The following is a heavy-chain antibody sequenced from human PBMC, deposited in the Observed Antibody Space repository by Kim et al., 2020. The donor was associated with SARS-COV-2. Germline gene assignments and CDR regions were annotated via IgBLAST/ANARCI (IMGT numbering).Heavy chain of an antibody. V-gene: IGHV4-59*09. J-gene: IGHJ4*02. CDR3: ARGGYYGSGSYGYFDY. Sequence: LKSRVTISVDTSKNQFSLKLSSVTAADTAVYYCARGGYYGSGSYGYFDYWGQGTLVTVSS. D-gene: IGHD3-10*01.